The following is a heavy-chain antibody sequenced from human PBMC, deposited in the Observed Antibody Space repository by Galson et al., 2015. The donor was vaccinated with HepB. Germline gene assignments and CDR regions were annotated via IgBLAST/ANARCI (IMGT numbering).Heavy chain of an antibody. CDR1: GFTFSNYD. CDR3: ARSRGSYDTTGYLDN. V-gene: IGHV3-13*04. D-gene: IGHD3-22*01. J-gene: IGHJ4*02. CDR2: IGTGADT. Sequence: SLRLSCAASGFTFSNYDMHWVRQVAGKRLEWVSSIGTGADTYYAGSVKGRFTISRGNGQRSLFLQMNSLRAGDTAVYYCARSRGSYDTTGYLDNWGRGTLVTVSS.